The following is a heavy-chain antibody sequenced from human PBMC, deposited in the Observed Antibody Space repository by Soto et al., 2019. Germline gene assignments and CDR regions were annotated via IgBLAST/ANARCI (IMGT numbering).Heavy chain of an antibody. CDR2: INHSGST. CDR1: GGSFSGYY. V-gene: IGHV4-34*01. D-gene: IGHD2-2*01. Sequence: QVQLQQWGAGLLKPSETLSLTCAVYGGSFSGYYWSWIRQPPGKGLEWIGEINHSGSTNYNPSLKSRVTISVDTSKNQCSLQLSSVTAADTAVYYCARARRYCSSTSCRYYFDYWGQGTLVTVSS. CDR3: ARARRYCSSTSCRYYFDY. J-gene: IGHJ4*02.